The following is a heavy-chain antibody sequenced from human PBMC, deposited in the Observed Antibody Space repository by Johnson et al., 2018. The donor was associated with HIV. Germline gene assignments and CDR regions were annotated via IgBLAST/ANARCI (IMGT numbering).Heavy chain of an antibody. CDR1: RFTFDDYG. CDR2: IHWNGGGT. V-gene: IGHV3-20*04. CDR3: ARDFYAVVATPFIGSAFDI. Sequence: VQLVESGGGVVRPGGSLRLSCAASRFTFDDYGMSWVRQAPGTGLEWVSGIHWNGGGTGYADSVKGRFTISSDTAKNSLYLQMNSLRAEDTALYYCARDFYAVVATPFIGSAFDIWGQGTMVTVSS. D-gene: IGHD5-12*01. J-gene: IGHJ3*02.